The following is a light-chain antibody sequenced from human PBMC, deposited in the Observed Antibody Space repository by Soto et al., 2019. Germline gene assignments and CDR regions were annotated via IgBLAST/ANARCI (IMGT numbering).Light chain of an antibody. V-gene: IGKV1-5*01. Sequence: DIQMTQSPSTLSASVGDRVTITCRASQSISSWLAWYQQKPGKAPKLLIYDASSLESGVPSRFSGSGSGTEFTLTISSLQPDDFATYYCQQYNSYSPTFGQGPKADIK. CDR1: QSISSW. CDR3: QQYNSYSPT. CDR2: DAS. J-gene: IGKJ1*01.